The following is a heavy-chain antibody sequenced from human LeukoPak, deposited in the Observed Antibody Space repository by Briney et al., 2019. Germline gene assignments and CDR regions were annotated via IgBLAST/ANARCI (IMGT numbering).Heavy chain of an antibody. D-gene: IGHD2-15*01. CDR1: GFTFSSYA. Sequence: GGSLRLSCAASGFTFSSYAMHWVRQAPGKGLEWVAVISYDGSNKYYADSVKGRFTISRDNSKNTLHLQMNSLRAEDTALYYCARGCTGGSCYDYWGQGTLVTVSS. V-gene: IGHV3-30-3*01. CDR2: ISYDGSNK. CDR3: ARGCTGGSCYDY. J-gene: IGHJ4*02.